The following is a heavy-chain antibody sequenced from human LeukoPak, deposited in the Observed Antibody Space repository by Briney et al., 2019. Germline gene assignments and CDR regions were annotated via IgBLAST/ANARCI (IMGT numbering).Heavy chain of an antibody. V-gene: IGHV1-24*01. J-gene: IGHJ4*02. CDR1: GYTLTELS. D-gene: IGHD1-26*01. CDR3: ATNQPYSGRAFDC. Sequence: ASVKVSCKVSGYTLTELSMHWVRQAPGKGLEWMGGFDPEDGETIYAQEFQGRVTMTEDTSTDTAYMELSSLRSEDTAVYYCATNQPYSGRAFDCWGQGTLVTVSS. CDR2: FDPEDGET.